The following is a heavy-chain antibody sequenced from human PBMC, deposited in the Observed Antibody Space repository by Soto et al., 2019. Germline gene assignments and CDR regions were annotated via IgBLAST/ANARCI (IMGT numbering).Heavy chain of an antibody. D-gene: IGHD3-10*01. CDR2: ISSSSSTI. CDR1: GFTFSSYS. V-gene: IGHV3-48*02. J-gene: IGHJ4*02. CDR3: ARTPTVSMVRGVIVADHVGTDRYYFDY. Sequence: GGSLRLSCAASGFTFSSYSMNWVRQAPGKGLEWVSYISSSSSTIYYADFVKGRFTISRDNAKNSLYLQMNSLRDEDTAVYYCARTPTVSMVRGVIVADHVGTDRYYFDYWGQGTLVTVSS.